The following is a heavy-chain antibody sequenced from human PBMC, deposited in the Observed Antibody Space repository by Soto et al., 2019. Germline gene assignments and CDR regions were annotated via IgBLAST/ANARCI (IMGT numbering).Heavy chain of an antibody. CDR3: AREVTIFGARLYYFDY. V-gene: IGHV3-21*01. CDR2: VSSSSSYI. Sequence: PGGSLRLSCAASGFTFSSYSMNWVRQAPGKGLEWVSSVSSSSSYIYYADSVKGRFTISRDNAKNSLYLQMNSLRAEDTAVYYCAREVTIFGARLYYFDYWGKGTLVTVSS. D-gene: IGHD3-3*01. CDR1: GFTFSSYS. J-gene: IGHJ4*02.